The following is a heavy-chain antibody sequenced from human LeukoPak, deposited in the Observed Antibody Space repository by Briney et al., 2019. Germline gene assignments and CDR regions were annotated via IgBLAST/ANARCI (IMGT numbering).Heavy chain of an antibody. Sequence: GGSLRLSCAASGFTFSSYSMNWVRQAPGKGLEWVSYISSSSSTIYYAGSVKGRFTISRDGSKNTLYLQMNTLRAEDTAVYYCAKPRVTFGSGNYPFDYWGQGTLVTVSS. CDR3: AKPRVTFGSGNYPFDY. J-gene: IGHJ4*02. CDR2: ISSSSSTI. CDR1: GFTFSSYS. D-gene: IGHD3-10*01. V-gene: IGHV3-48*01.